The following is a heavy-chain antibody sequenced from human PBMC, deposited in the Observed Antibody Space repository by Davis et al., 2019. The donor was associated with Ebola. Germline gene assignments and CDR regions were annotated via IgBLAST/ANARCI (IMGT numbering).Heavy chain of an antibody. J-gene: IGHJ6*04. V-gene: IGHV3-23*01. CDR1: GFIFGSFW. D-gene: IGHD6-19*01. Sequence: GGSLRLSCAASGFIFGSFWMTWVRQVPGKGLEWVSAITSSGGSTYYGDSVKGRFTISRDNSKNTLYLQMNSLRVDDTAVYYCAKGGSGWPSDYSYGLGVWGKGTTVTVSS. CDR3: AKGGSGWPSDYSYGLGV. CDR2: ITSSGGST.